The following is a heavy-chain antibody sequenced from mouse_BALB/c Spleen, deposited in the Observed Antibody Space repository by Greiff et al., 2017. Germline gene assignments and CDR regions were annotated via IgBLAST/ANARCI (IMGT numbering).Heavy chain of an antibody. J-gene: IGHJ4*01. CDR2: ISYDGSN. D-gene: IGHD2-4*01. CDR3: AREGGYYDYDVEYAMDY. Sequence: EVQLQQSGPGLVKPSQSLSLTCSVTGYSITSGYYWNWIRQFPGNKLEWMGYISYDGSNNYNPSLKNRISITRDTSKNQFFLKLNSVTTEDTATYYCAREGGYYDYDVEYAMDYWGQGTSVTVSS. V-gene: IGHV3-6*02. CDR1: GYSITSGYY.